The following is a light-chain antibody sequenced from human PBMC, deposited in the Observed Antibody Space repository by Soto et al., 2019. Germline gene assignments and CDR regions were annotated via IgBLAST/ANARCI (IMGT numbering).Light chain of an antibody. CDR2: DAS. J-gene: IGKJ4*01. CDR1: QDINNS. Sequence: DIQMTQSLSSLSASVGDRVTITCQANQDINNSLNWYQQRPGEAPKLLIYDASILEAGVPSRFSGGGFGTTFTLTISSLQPEDIATYYCQQFVNLPLTFGGGTKVELK. CDR3: QQFVNLPLT. V-gene: IGKV1-33*01.